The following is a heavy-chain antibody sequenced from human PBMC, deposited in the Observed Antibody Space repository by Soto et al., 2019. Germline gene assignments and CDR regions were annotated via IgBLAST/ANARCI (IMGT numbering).Heavy chain of an antibody. V-gene: IGHV1-18*01. CDR3: ARGRQDIVLLPGDY. Sequence: ASVKVSCKASGYTFTSYGISWVRQAPGQGLEWMGWINAGNGNTKYSQTFQGRVAITRDTSASTAYMEVSSLRSEDTAVYYCARGRQDIVLLPGDYWGQGTLVTVSS. J-gene: IGHJ4*02. CDR1: GYTFTSYG. D-gene: IGHD2-8*02. CDR2: INAGNGNT.